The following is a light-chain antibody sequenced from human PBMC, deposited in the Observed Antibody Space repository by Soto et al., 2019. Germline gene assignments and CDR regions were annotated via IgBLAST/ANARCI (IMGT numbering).Light chain of an antibody. CDR2: GAS. V-gene: IGKV3-15*01. Sequence: IVMTQSPATLSVSPGEGVTPSCRASQSVRSHLAWYQQKPGQPPRLLIYGASTRATGIPARFSGSGFGTEFTLTISSLQSEDFAVYYCQQYKNWPLFGQGTRLEIK. J-gene: IGKJ5*01. CDR3: QQYKNWPL. CDR1: QSVRSH.